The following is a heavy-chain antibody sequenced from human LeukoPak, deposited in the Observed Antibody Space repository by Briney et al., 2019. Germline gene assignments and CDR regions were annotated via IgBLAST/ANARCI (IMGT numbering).Heavy chain of an antibody. CDR3: ARPVDTAMENDAFDI. D-gene: IGHD5-18*01. CDR1: GFTFSSYG. Sequence: GGSLRLSCAASGFTFSSYGMHWVRQAPGKGLEWVAFIRYDGSNKYYADSVKGRFTISRDNAKNSLYLQMNSLRAEDTAVYYCARPVDTAMENDAFDIWGQGTMVTVSS. CDR2: IRYDGSNK. J-gene: IGHJ3*02. V-gene: IGHV3-30*02.